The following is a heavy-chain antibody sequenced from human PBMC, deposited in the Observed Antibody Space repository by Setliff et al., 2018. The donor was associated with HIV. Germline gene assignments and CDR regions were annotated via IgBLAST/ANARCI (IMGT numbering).Heavy chain of an antibody. CDR1: GYTFTSYG. D-gene: IGHD3-3*01. V-gene: IGHV1-18*01. CDR3: ARLGLEWLLLSTYYYYGMDV. J-gene: IGHJ6*02. CDR2: ISAYNGNT. Sequence: GASVKVSCKASGYTFTSYGISWVRQAPGQGLEWMGWISAYNGNTNYAQKLQGRVTMTTDTPTSTAYMELRSLRSDDTAVYYCARLGLEWLLLSTYYYYGMDVWGQGTTVTVSS.